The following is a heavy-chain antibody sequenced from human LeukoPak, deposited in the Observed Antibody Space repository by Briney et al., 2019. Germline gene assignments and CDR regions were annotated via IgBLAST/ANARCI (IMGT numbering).Heavy chain of an antibody. J-gene: IGHJ3*02. D-gene: IGHD3-22*01. CDR3: ARVDSSGDAFDI. CDR1: GFTFSSYG. CDR2: IWYDGSNK. V-gene: IGHV3-33*01. Sequence: GRSLRLSCAASGFTFSSYGMHWVRQAPGKGLEWVAVIWYDGSNKYYADSVKGRLTISRDNSKNTLYLQMNSLRAEDTAVYYCARVDSSGDAFDIWGQGTMVTVSS.